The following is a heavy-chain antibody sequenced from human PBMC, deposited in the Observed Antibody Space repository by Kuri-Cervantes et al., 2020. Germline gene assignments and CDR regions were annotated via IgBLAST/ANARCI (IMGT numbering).Heavy chain of an antibody. CDR3: ARDGGYSSSWYKGFDP. CDR2: IYYSGST. D-gene: IGHD6-13*01. J-gene: IGHJ5*02. Sequence: GSLRLSCTVSGGSVSSGSYYWSWIRQPPGKGLEWTGYIYYSGSTNYNPSLKSRVTISVDTSKNQFSLKLSSVTAADTAVYYCARDGGYSSSWYKGFDPWGQGTLVTVSS. V-gene: IGHV4-61*01. CDR1: GGSVSSGSYY.